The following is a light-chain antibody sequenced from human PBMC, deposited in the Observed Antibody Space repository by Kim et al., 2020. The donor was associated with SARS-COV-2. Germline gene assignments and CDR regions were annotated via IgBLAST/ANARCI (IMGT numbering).Light chain of an antibody. J-gene: IGLJ2*01. Sequence: VAMGQTARMTCGGENIEKRNVHWYQQRPGQAPILVIYRDSKRPSGIPERVSGSNSGNTATLTISRVQAGDEADYYCQVWDGRAVVFGGGTKLAVL. CDR3: QVWDGRAVV. CDR1: NIEKRN. CDR2: RDS. V-gene: IGLV3-9*01.